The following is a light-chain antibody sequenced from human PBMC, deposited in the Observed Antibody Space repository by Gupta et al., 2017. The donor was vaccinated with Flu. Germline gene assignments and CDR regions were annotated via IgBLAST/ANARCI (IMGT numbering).Light chain of an antibody. V-gene: IGKV3-20*01. Sequence: EIVLTQSPGILSLSPGERATLSCRASQTVSSSYLAWYQQKPVQAPKILLFGASNRAAGVPDRFSGTGSGTDXSLTINXREPEDFAIYYCQLYGGSPIISFGXGTRLDIK. CDR3: QLYGGSPIIS. CDR1: QTVSSSY. CDR2: GAS. J-gene: IGKJ5*01.